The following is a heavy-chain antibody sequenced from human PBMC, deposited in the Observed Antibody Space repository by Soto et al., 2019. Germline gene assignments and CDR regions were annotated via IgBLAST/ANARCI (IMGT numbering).Heavy chain of an antibody. CDR2: THYSGSN. J-gene: IGHJ5*02. V-gene: IGHV4-59*01. Sequence: QVQLQESGPGLVKPSETLSLTCNVSGDSIRSYWWSWLRQPPGKGLEWIGYTHYSGSNSYSPALKTRLAMLDVASKNQFALRLKSVTAADTAVYYCARFFGDYVFYDLWGQGTLVTVSP. CDR3: ARFFGDYVFYDL. CDR1: GDSIRSYW. D-gene: IGHD4-17*01.